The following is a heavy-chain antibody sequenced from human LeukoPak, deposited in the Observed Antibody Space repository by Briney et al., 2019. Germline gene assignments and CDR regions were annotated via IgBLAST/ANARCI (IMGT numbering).Heavy chain of an antibody. CDR1: GFVFSKYA. J-gene: IGHJ3*01. V-gene: IGHV3-33*08. Sequence: GGSLRLSCVGSGFVFSKYAVHWVRQAPGKGLEWTAAIWYDGSNQYYPDSVKGRFTISRDNSKNTIYLQMNSLRIEDTAMYYCARDLSSSWSPGVWGQGTMVSVSS. CDR3: ARDLSSSWSPGV. CDR2: IWYDGSNQ. D-gene: IGHD6-13*01.